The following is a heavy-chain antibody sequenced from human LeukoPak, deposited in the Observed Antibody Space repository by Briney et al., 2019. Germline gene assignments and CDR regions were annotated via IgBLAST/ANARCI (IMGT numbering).Heavy chain of an antibody. CDR1: GLTFSDYY. Sequence: GGSLRLSCAASGLTFSDYYMTWIRQAPGTGLEWVSFISSSGTTIYSADSVRGRFTVSRDSAKNSLFLHMNSLRAEDTAVYYCAIQITMIVVVPYFDYWGQGTLVTVSS. CDR2: ISSSGTTI. CDR3: AIQITMIVVVPYFDY. V-gene: IGHV3-11*04. J-gene: IGHJ4*02. D-gene: IGHD3-22*01.